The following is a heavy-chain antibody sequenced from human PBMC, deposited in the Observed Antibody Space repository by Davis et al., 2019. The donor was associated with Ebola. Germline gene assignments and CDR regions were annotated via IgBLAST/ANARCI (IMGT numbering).Heavy chain of an antibody. CDR2: IHYSGST. D-gene: IGHD3-22*01. CDR1: GGSISSSSYY. CDR3: ARAVADYYDSSGPDAFDI. V-gene: IGHV4-39*01. Sequence: PSETLSLTCTVSGGSISSSSYYWGWLRQPPGKGLEWIGSIHYSGSTYYNSSLKSRGTISVDTSKNQFTLKLSSVTAAATAVYYCARAVADYYDSSGPDAFDIWGQGTMVTVSS. J-gene: IGHJ3*02.